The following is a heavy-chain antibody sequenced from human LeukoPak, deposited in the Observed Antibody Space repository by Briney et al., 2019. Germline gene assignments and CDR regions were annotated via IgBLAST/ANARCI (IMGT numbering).Heavy chain of an antibody. J-gene: IGHJ4*02. Sequence: SETLSLTCTVSGGPISSYYWSWIRQPPGKGLEWIGYIYYSGSTNYNPSLKSRVTISVDTSKNQFSLKLSSVTAADTAVYYCAQHMSRPSHPFDYWGQGALVTVSS. V-gene: IGHV4-59*08. CDR3: AQHMSRPSHPFDY. D-gene: IGHD5/OR15-5a*01. CDR2: IYYSGST. CDR1: GGPISSYY.